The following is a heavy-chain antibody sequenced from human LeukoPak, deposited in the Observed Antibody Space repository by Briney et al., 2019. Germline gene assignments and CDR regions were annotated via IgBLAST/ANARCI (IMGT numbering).Heavy chain of an antibody. CDR3: ARDDIVATTHFDY. Sequence: GGSLRLSCAASGFTFSSYSMNWVRQAPGKGLEWVSSISSSSSYIYYADSVKGRFTISRDNAKNSLYLQMNSLRAEDTAVYYCARDDIVATTHFDYWGQGTLVTVSS. CDR2: ISSSSSYI. V-gene: IGHV3-21*01. D-gene: IGHD5-12*01. CDR1: GFTFSSYS. J-gene: IGHJ4*02.